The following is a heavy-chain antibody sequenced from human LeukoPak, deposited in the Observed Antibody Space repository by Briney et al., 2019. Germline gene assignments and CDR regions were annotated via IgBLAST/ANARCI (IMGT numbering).Heavy chain of an antibody. CDR1: GGSISRGSYY. J-gene: IGHJ4*02. CDR2: IYNSGST. D-gene: IGHD3-10*01. V-gene: IGHV4-61*02. CDR3: ARQTFGDLYFDS. Sequence: PSETLSLTCIVSGGSISRGSYYWNWIRQPAGKGLEWMGRIYNSGSTNYNPSLKSRVTISTDMSKNQLSLQLSSVTAADTAVYYCARQTFGDLYFDSWGQGTLVLVSS.